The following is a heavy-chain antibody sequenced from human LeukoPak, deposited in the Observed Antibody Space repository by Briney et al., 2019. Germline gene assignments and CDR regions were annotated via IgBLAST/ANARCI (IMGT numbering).Heavy chain of an antibody. D-gene: IGHD6-19*01. CDR1: GGTFSSYA. V-gene: IGHV1-69*13. CDR2: IIPIFGTA. Sequence: SVKVSCKASGGTFSSYAISWVRQAPGQGLEWMGGIIPIFGTANYAQKFQGRVTITADESTSTAYMELSSLRSDDTAVYYCARDIRRGYSSGFDYWGQGTLVTVSS. CDR3: ARDIRRGYSSGFDY. J-gene: IGHJ4*02.